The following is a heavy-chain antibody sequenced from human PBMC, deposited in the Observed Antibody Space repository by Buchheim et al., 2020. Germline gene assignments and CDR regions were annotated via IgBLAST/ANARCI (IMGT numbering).Heavy chain of an antibody. CDR3: AKDLAYQLLLYIFQY. D-gene: IGHD2-2*01. CDR2: ISYDGSNK. J-gene: IGHJ4*02. V-gene: IGHV3-30*18. Sequence: QVQLVESGGGVVQPGRSLRLSCAASGFTFNSYGMHWVRQAPGKGLEWVAVISYDGSNKYYADSVKGRFAISRDNSKNTLYLQMNSLRAEDTAIYYCAKDLAYQLLLYIFQYWGRGTL. CDR1: GFTFNSYG.